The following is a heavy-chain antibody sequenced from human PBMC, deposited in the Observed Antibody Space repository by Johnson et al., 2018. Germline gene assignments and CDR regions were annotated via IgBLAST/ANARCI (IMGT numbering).Heavy chain of an antibody. CDR3: AREKDDAFDI. Sequence: KGRFTISRDNSKNTLYLQMNSLRAEDTAVYYCAREKDDAFDIWGQGTMVTVSS. V-gene: IGHV3-30*07. J-gene: IGHJ3*02.